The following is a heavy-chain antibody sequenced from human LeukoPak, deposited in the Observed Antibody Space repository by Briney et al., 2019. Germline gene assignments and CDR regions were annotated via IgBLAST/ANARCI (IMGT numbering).Heavy chain of an antibody. V-gene: IGHV3-20*04. D-gene: IGHD6-19*01. CDR2: INWKGDRT. CDR1: GFTFDDYG. J-gene: IGHJ3*02. CDR3: ARDSGYSSGWYDAFDI. Sequence: GGSLRLSCAASGFTFDDYGMIWVRQVPGKGLEWVSGINWKGDRTGFADSVKGRFTISRDNAKNSLYLQMNSLRAEDTALYYCARDSGYSSGWYDAFDIWGRGTMVTVSS.